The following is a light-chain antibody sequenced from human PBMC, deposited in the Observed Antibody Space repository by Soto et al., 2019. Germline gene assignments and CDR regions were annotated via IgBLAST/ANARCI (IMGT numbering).Light chain of an antibody. J-gene: IGKJ1*01. V-gene: IGKV3-20*01. CDR1: QSVSSN. Sequence: EIVLTQSPGPLSLSPGERAALSCKASQSVSSNLAWYQQKPGQAPRLIIYGASSRATGIPDRFSGSGSGTDFTLTISRLEPEDVAVYYCQQYDSSPKTFGQGTKVDIK. CDR3: QQYDSSPKT. CDR2: GAS.